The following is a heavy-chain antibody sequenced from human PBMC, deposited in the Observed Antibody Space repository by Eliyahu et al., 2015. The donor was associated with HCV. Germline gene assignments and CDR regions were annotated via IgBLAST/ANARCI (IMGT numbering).Heavy chain of an antibody. D-gene: IGHD3-3*01. V-gene: IGHV3-48*01. Sequence: EVQLVESGGGLVQPGGSLRLSCAASGFTFSXYSMNWVRQAPGKGLEWVSYISSSSSTIYYADSVKGRFTISRDNAKNSLYLQMNSLRAEDTAVYYCARGPYYDFWSGYFYFDYWGQGTLVTVSS. CDR2: ISSSSSTI. CDR3: ARGPYYDFWSGYFYFDY. J-gene: IGHJ4*02. CDR1: GFTFSXYS.